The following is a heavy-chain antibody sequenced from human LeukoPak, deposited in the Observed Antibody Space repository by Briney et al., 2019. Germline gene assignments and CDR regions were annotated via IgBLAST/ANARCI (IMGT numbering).Heavy chain of an antibody. V-gene: IGHV3-23*01. CDR3: AKDRNLMTTVTTGDY. J-gene: IGHJ4*02. CDR2: IRDNGGRT. D-gene: IGHD4-17*01. Sequence: GGSLRLSCAASGFTFSSYAMSWVRQAPGKGLEWVSAIRDNGGRTYYADSVKGRFTISRDNSKNTLYLQMNSLRAEDTAVYYCAKDRNLMTTVTTGDYWGQGTLVTVSS. CDR1: GFTFSSYA.